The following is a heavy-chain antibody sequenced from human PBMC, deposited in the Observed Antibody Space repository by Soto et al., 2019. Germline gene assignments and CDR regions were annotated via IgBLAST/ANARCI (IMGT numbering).Heavy chain of an antibody. V-gene: IGHV3-74*01. J-gene: IGHJ6*02. CDR1: RGAFGDYW. Sequence: GGSLRLSCEASRGAFGDYWMHWVRQAPGAGLVWVSRINRDANDIIYADSVKGRFTASRDNAKNMVFLQMNSLRAEDTAVYYCARDTNIVLVPAALRSYSYYYGMNVSGQGTTVSVS. D-gene: IGHD2-2*01. CDR2: INRDANDI. CDR3: ARDTNIVLVPAALRSYSYYYGMNV.